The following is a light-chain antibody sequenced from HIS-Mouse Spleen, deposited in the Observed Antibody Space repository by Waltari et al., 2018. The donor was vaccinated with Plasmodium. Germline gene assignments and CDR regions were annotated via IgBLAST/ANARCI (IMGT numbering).Light chain of an antibody. CDR3: SSYAGSNNLV. CDR1: SSDVGGYNY. CDR2: AVS. Sequence: QSALTQPPSASGSPGQSVTISCTGTSSDVGGYNYVSWYQQHPGKAPKRMIYAVSKRPCGVPDRFSGSKSGNTASLTVAGLQAEDEADYYCSSYAGSNNLVFGGGTKLTVL. J-gene: IGLJ2*01. V-gene: IGLV2-8*01.